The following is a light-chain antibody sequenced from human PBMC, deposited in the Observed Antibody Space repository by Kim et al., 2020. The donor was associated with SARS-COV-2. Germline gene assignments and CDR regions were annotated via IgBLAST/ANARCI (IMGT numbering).Light chain of an antibody. CDR3: LLSYAGIRV. CDR2: DTN. Sequence: PGGPVTLACGSSTRAVTSVHDPSRFPQKPGPAPTTLTYDTNTTHAWAPARFSGSLLGGKAALTLSGALPDDDADYYCLLSYAGIRVFGGGTQLTVL. J-gene: IGLJ3*02. CDR1: TRAVTSVHD. V-gene: IGLV7-46*01.